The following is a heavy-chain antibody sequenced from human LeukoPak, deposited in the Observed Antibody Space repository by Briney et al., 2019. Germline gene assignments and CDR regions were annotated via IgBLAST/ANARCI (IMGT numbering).Heavy chain of an antibody. CDR3: AKELYGNPSGY. J-gene: IGHJ4*02. D-gene: IGHD2-8*01. CDR2: ISDSGTST. Sequence: PGGSLRLSCAASGFTFSSYWMHLVRQAPGKGLEWVSVISDSGTSTYYADSVKGRFTISRDNSKNTLYLQMNSLRAEDTAVYYCAKELYGNPSGYWGQGTRVTVSS. V-gene: IGHV3-23*01. CDR1: GFTFSSYW.